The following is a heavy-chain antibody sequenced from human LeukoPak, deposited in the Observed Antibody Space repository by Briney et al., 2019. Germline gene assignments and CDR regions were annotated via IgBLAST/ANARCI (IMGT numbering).Heavy chain of an antibody. V-gene: IGHV4-59*01. Sequence: GSLRPSCAGSGFTFSGYDMNWVRQPPGKGLEWIGYIYYSGSTNYNPSLKSRVTISVDTSKNQFSLKLSSVTAADTAVYYCARVYRYSYGYWRGYYYYMDVWGKGTTVTVSS. J-gene: IGHJ6*03. CDR2: IYYSGST. CDR1: GFTFSGYD. D-gene: IGHD5-18*01. CDR3: ARVYRYSYGYWRGYYYYMDV.